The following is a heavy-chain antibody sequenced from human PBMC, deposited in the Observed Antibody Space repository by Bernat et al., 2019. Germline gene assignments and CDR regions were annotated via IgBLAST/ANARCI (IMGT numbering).Heavy chain of an antibody. CDR3: ASEGGYDVPYYYYYYMDV. CDR1: GYTFTGYY. V-gene: IGHV1-2*06. CDR2: INPNSGGT. Sequence: QVQLVQSGAEVKKPGASVKVSCKASGYTFTGYYMHWVRQAPGQGLEWMGRINPNSGGTNYAQKFQGRVTMTRDTSISTAYMELSRLRSDDTAVYYCASEGGYDVPYYYYYYMDVWGKGTTVTVSS. D-gene: IGHD5-12*01. J-gene: IGHJ6*03.